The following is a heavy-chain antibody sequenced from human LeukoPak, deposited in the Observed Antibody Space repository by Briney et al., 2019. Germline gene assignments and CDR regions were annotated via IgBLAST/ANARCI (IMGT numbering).Heavy chain of an antibody. D-gene: IGHD2-21*02. CDR3: AIPPGYCGNDCSFDH. J-gene: IGHJ4*02. V-gene: IGHV5-51*01. Sequence: GESLKISCEGSGYSFSNYWIGWVRHMPGKGLEWMGIIHPGDYETRYSPSFQGLVTISVDKSISTAYLQWSSLKASDTAMYYCAIPPGYCGNDCSFDHWGQGTLVTVSS. CDR2: IHPGDYET. CDR1: GYSFSNYW.